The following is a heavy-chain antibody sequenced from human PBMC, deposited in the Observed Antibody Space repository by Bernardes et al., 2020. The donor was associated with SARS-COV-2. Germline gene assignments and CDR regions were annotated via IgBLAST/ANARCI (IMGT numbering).Heavy chain of an antibody. J-gene: IGHJ4*02. CDR1: GFTFRSHA. D-gene: IGHD3-10*01. CDR3: AREAELWFGEFPPKKIDY. V-gene: IGHV3-21*01. CDR2: ITTRAYT. Sequence: GGPLRFSCAGSGFTFRSHAVNWVRRAPGKGLEWVSSITTRAYTYYSDSVKGRFTISRDNVKNSLYLEMNSRRAEDTAIYYCAREAELWFGEFPPKKIDYWGPGILVTVS.